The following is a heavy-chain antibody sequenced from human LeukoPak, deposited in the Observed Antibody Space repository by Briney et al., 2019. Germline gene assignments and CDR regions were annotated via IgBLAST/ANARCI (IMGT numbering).Heavy chain of an antibody. D-gene: IGHD6-13*01. Sequence: SETLSLTCTVSGYSISSGYYWGWIRQPPGKGLEWIGSIYHSGSTYYNPSLKSRVTISVDTSKNQFSLKLSSVTAADTAVYYCARRIAAAGTVDPWGQGTLVTVSS. J-gene: IGHJ5*02. CDR2: IYHSGST. CDR3: ARRIAAAGTVDP. V-gene: IGHV4-38-2*02. CDR1: GYSISSGYY.